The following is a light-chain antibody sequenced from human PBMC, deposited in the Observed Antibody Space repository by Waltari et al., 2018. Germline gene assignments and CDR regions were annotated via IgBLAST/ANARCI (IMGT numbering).Light chain of an antibody. CDR3: QQYNNWPLT. Sequence: EVVLTQSPDTLSVSPGERATLSCRTSRSVNSNLAWYQHNPGQAPRLLMYGASTRPTGIPARFSGSESGTEFTLTITSLQSEDFAVYYCQQYNNWPLTFGGGTKVEI. J-gene: IGKJ4*01. CDR2: GAS. CDR1: RSVNSN. V-gene: IGKV3-15*01.